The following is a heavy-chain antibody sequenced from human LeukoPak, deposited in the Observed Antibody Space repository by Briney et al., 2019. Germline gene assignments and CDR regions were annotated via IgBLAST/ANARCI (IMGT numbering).Heavy chain of an antibody. CDR1: GGSISSGDYY. Sequence: KPSQTLSLTCTVSGGSISSGDYYWSWIRQPPGKGLEWIGYIYYSGSTYYNPSLKSRVTISVDTSKNQFSLKLTSVTAADTAVYYYAKQWLRNAFDIWGQGTMVTVSS. D-gene: IGHD3-22*01. V-gene: IGHV4-30-4*08. CDR2: IYYSGST. CDR3: AKQWLRNAFDI. J-gene: IGHJ3*02.